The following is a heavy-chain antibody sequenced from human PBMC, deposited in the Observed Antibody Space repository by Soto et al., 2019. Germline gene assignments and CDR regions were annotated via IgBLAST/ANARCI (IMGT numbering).Heavy chain of an antibody. CDR1: GGSFSGYY. Sequence: SETLSLTCAVYGGSFSGYYWSWIRQPPGKGLEWIGEINHSGSTNYNPSLKSRVTISVDTSKNQFSLKLSSVTAADTAVYYCARRQYYYDSSGYPFDYLGQGTLVTVSS. CDR2: INHSGST. D-gene: IGHD3-22*01. J-gene: IGHJ4*02. CDR3: ARRQYYYDSSGYPFDY. V-gene: IGHV4-34*01.